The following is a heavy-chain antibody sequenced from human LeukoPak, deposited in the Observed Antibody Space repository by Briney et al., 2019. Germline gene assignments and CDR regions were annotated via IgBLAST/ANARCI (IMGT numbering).Heavy chain of an antibody. CDR3: ARQQVAGRSFDY. J-gene: IGHJ4*02. CDR1: GGSISSSSYY. V-gene: IGHV4-39*07. Sequence: SETLSLTCTVSGGSISSSSYYWGWIRQPPGTGVEWIGSIHYSGSTYYNPSLKTRVTKSLDTSKNQFSLKLSSVTAADTAVYYCARQQVAGRSFDYWGQGTLVTVSS. CDR2: IHYSGST. D-gene: IGHD6-13*01.